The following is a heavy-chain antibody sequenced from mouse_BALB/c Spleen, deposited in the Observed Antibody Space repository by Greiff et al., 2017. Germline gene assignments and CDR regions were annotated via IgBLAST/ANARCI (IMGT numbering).Heavy chain of an antibody. J-gene: IGHJ1*01. Sequence: EVHLVESGGGLVKPGGSLKLSCAASGFAFSSYDMSWVRQTPDKRLEWVATISDGGSYTYYPDSVKGRFTISRDNAKNNLYLQMRSLKSEDTAMYYCARDGAYGSGYFDVWGAGTTVTVSS. CDR3: ARDGAYGSGYFDV. CDR2: ISDGGSYT. CDR1: GFAFSSYD. D-gene: IGHD1-1*01. V-gene: IGHV5-6*01.